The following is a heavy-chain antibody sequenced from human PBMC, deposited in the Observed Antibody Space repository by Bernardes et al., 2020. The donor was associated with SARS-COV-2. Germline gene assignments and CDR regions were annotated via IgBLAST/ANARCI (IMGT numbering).Heavy chain of an antibody. D-gene: IGHD1-26*01. CDR1: GYTFTGYY. V-gene: IGHV1-2*04. CDR2: INPNSGGT. CDR3: ARGGKLYVGGNSIFDP. Sequence: ASVKVSCKASGYTFTGYYMHWVRQAPGQGLEWMGWINPNSGGTNYAQKFQGWVTMTRDTSISTAYMELSRLRSDDTAVYYCARGGKLYVGGNSIFDPWGQGTLVTVSS. J-gene: IGHJ5*02.